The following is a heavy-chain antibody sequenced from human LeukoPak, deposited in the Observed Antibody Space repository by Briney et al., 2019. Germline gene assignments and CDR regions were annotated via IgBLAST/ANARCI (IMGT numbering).Heavy chain of an antibody. CDR3: ARGDYETHGYQTR. V-gene: IGHV7-4-1*02. J-gene: IGHJ4*02. D-gene: IGHD3-22*01. CDR2: INTKTGNP. CDR1: GYIFTSYV. Sequence: ASVKVSCKASGYIFTSYVLHWVRQAPGQGLEWMGWINTKTGNPTYAQGFTGRFVFSLDTSVSTAYLQISSLKADDTAMYYCARGDYETHGYQTRWGQGTLVTVSS.